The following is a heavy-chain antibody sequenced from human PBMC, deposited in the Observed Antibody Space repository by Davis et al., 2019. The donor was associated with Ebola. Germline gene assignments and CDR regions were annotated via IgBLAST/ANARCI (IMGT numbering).Heavy chain of an antibody. CDR1: GGPISSYY. Sequence: MPSDTLSLTCTVSGGPISSYYWSWIRQPPGKGLEWIGYIYYSGSTNYNPSLKSRVTISVDTSKNQFSLKLSSVTAADTAVYYCARGTLTRPVWFDPWGQGTLVTVSS. J-gene: IGHJ5*02. V-gene: IGHV4-59*01. D-gene: IGHD1-14*01. CDR3: ARGTLTRPVWFDP. CDR2: IYYSGST.